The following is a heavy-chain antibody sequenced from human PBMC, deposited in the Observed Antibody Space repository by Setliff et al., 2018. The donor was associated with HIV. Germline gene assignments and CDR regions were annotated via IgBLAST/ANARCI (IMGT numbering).Heavy chain of an antibody. CDR2: ISGSGDNT. D-gene: IGHD3-10*01. V-gene: IGHV3-23*01. CDR3: ARDYLYYKLYNGSPVYGMDV. CDR1: GFTFSSFA. J-gene: IGHJ6*02. Sequence: GGSLRLSCAASGFTFSSFAMTWVRQAPGKGLEWVSSISGSGDNTVYAGSVKGRFIISRDNSKSTLYLQMNSLRVEDTAVYYCARDYLYYKLYNGSPVYGMDVWGQGTTVTVSS.